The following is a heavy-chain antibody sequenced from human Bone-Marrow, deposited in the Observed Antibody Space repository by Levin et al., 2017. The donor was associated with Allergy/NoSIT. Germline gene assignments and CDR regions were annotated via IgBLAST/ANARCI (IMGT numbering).Heavy chain of an antibody. CDR2: IYSADAT. V-gene: IGHV3-53*01. J-gene: IGHJ5*02. CDR1: GFIVSSKH. CDR3: AFYGGDSGGLDP. D-gene: IGHD4-23*01. Sequence: PGGSLRLSCVVSGFIVSSKHMSWVRQAPGEGLEWVSVIYSADATYYADSVKGRFTISRDNSKNTLYLQMNSLGAEDTAVYYCAFYGGDSGGLDPWGQGTLVTVSS.